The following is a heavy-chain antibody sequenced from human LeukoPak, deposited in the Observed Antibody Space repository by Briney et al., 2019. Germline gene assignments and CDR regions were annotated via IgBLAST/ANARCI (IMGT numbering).Heavy chain of an antibody. CDR2: IDSTGST. D-gene: IGHD1-26*01. V-gene: IGHV4-59*13. CDR1: GGSISSYY. J-gene: IGHJ3*01. Sequence: SQPLSLTCTVSGGSISSYYWTWIRQPPGKGLEWIGDIDSTGSTNYYPYLKRRVTISVDTSKNQFSLKLSSVTAADTAVYFCARVRIGETSYDASDVWGLGTMVTVSS. CDR3: ARVRIGETSYDASDV.